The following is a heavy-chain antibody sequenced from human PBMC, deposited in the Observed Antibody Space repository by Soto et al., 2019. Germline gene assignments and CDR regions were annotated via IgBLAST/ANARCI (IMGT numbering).Heavy chain of an antibody. CDR2: IFYSGST. Sequence: QVQLQESGPGLVKPSEILSLTCTVSGGSISSYYWSWIRQPPGKGLEWIGFIFYSGSTSYNPSLKSRVTISIDTSEYQFSLKLNSVTAADTAVYYCASMIGDPVLSFDSWGQGTLVAVSS. J-gene: IGHJ5*01. CDR3: ASMIGDPVLSFDS. D-gene: IGHD3-10*02. CDR1: GGSISSYY. V-gene: IGHV4-59*01.